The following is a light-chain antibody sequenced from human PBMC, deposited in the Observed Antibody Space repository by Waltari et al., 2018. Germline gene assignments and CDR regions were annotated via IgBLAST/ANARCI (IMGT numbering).Light chain of an antibody. CDR3: SSYASRTSFAI. Sequence: QSALTQPASVSGSPGQSITISCTGTNSDLGSYNLVSWYQQHPGRAPKLVIHEVTNRPSGISDRFSGSKSGNMASLTISGLQAEDEADYYCSSYASRTSFAIFGGGTKLTVL. CDR1: NSDLGSYNL. CDR2: EVT. V-gene: IGLV2-23*02. J-gene: IGLJ2*01.